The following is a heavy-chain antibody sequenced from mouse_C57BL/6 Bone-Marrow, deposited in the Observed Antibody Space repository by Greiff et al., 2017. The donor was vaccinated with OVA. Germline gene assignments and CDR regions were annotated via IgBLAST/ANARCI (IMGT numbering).Heavy chain of an antibody. CDR3: ARHPY. J-gene: IGHJ3*01. V-gene: IGHV5-12*01. CDR1: GFTFSDYY. Sequence: EVQLVESGGGLVQPGGSLKLSCAASGFTFSDYYMYWVRQTPEKRLEWVAYISNGGGSTYYPDTVKGRFTISRDNAKNTQYLQMSRLKSEDTAMYYCARHPYWGQGTLVTVSA. CDR2: ISNGGGST.